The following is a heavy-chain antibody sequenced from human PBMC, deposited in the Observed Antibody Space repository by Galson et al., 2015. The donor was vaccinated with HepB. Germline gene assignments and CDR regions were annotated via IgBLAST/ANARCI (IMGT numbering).Heavy chain of an antibody. CDR2: IYTDGNT. Sequence: SLRLSCAASGLTVSSNYMSWVRQAPGKGLEWVSVIYTDGNTYNADSVKGRFTISRDSSKNTLYLQMNSLRAEDTAVYYCARGTAAGTGVGLDYWGQGILVTVSS. CDR3: ARGTAAGTGVGLDY. J-gene: IGHJ4*02. CDR1: GLTVSSNY. D-gene: IGHD6-13*01. V-gene: IGHV3-53*01.